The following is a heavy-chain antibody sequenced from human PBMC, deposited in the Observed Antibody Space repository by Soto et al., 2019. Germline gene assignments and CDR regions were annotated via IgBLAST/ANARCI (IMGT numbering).Heavy chain of an antibody. Sequence: HPGGSLRLSCAASGFTFSSYAMHWVRQDPGKGLEWVAVISYDGSNKYYADSVKGRFTISIDNSENTLYLQMNSLRAEVTAVYYCANTYYDFWSGYFKPPRFDYWGQGTLVTVSS. J-gene: IGHJ4*02. CDR1: GFTFSSYA. CDR3: ANTYYDFWSGYFKPPRFDY. D-gene: IGHD3-3*01. CDR2: ISYDGSNK. V-gene: IGHV3-30-3*01.